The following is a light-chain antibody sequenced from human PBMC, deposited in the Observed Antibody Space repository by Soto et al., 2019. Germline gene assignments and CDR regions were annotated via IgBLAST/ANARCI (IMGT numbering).Light chain of an antibody. CDR2: AAS. V-gene: IGKV1-39*01. CDR1: QSISTY. J-gene: IGKJ4*01. CDR3: QQSYGTPLT. Sequence: DMEMTQSPSSLSASVGDRVTITCRASQSISTYLNWYQHKPGKVPKLLIYAASSLQSGVPTRFSGSGSGTEFTLTINSLQPEDFATYYCQQSYGTPLTFGGGTKIEIK.